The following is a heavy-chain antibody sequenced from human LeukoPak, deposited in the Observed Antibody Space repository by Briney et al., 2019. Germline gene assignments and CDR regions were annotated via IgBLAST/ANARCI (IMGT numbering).Heavy chain of an antibody. CDR1: GYNFTGYY. CDR3: ARFYSGYGNYYYYMDV. CDR2: INPNTGGT. D-gene: IGHD5-12*01. Sequence: ASVQVSCKASGYNFTGYYLHWVRPAPGQELEWMEWINPNTGGTNYAQKFQGRVTMTRDTSISTAYMELSMLRSDDTAVHYCARFYSGYGNYYYYMDVWGKGTTVTVSS. J-gene: IGHJ6*03. V-gene: IGHV1-2*02.